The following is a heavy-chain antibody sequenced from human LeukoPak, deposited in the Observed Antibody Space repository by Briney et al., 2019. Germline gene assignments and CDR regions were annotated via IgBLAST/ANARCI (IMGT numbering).Heavy chain of an antibody. D-gene: IGHD6-19*01. CDR2: ISAYNGNT. CDR3: ARDSPYSSGWLIDY. V-gene: IGHV1-18*01. J-gene: IGHJ4*02. Sequence: ASVKVSCKASGYTFTSYGISWVRQAPGQGLEWMGWISAYNGNTNYAQKLQGRVTMTTDTSTSTAYMKLRSLRSDDTAVYYCARDSPYSSGWLIDYWGQGTLVTVSS. CDR1: GYTFTSYG.